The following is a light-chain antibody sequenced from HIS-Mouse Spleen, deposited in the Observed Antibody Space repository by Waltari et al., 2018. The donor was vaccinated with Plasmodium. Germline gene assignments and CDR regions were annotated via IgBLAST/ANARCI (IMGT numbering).Light chain of an antibody. Sequence: DIQVTQSPSFLSASVGDRVTITCRASQGISSYLAWYQQKPGKAPKLLIYAASTLQSGVPSRFSGSRSGTEFTLTISSLQPEDSATYYGQQLKSYPDTFGQGTKLEI. CDR1: QGISSY. J-gene: IGKJ2*01. CDR2: AAS. CDR3: QQLKSYPDT. V-gene: IGKV1-9*01.